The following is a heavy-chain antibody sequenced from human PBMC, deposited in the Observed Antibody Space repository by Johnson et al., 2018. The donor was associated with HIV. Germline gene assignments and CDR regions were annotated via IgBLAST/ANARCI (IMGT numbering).Heavy chain of an antibody. J-gene: IGHJ3*01. Sequence: VQLVESGGGLVQPGGSLRLSCAASGFTFSSYAMSWVRQAPGKGLEWVSAISGSGGSTYYADSVKGRFPISRDNAKNSLYLQMNSLKTEDTAVYYCTTDLIVVIPIGAFDVWGQGTTVTV. D-gene: IGHD3-16*01. V-gene: IGHV3-23*04. CDR3: TTDLIVVIPIGAFDV. CDR2: ISGSGGST. CDR1: GFTFSSYA.